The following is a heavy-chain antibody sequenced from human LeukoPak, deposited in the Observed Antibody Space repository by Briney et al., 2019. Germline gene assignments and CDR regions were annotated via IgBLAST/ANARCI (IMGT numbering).Heavy chain of an antibody. CDR2: ANHSGST. CDR3: QYYYDSSGYYSRDY. D-gene: IGHD3-22*01. J-gene: IGHJ4*02. Sequence: SETLSLTCAVYGGSFSGYYWSWIRQPPGKGLEWIGEANHSGSTNYNPSLKSRVTISVDTSKNQFSLKLSSVTAADTAVYYCQYYYDSSGYYSRDYWGQGTLVTVSS. V-gene: IGHV4-34*01. CDR1: GGSFSGYY.